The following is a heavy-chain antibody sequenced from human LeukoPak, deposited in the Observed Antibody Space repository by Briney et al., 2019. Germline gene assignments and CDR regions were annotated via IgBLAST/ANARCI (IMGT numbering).Heavy chain of an antibody. J-gene: IGHJ5*02. CDR3: ARDCYDFWSGYYVGTKSDWLDP. Sequence: ASVKVSCKASGYTFTGYYMHWVRQAPGQGLEWMGWINPNSGGTNYAQKFQGRVTMTRDTSISTAYMELSRLRSDDTAVYYCARDCYDFWSGYYVGTKSDWLDPWGQGTLVTVSS. V-gene: IGHV1-2*02. CDR1: GYTFTGYY. D-gene: IGHD3-3*01. CDR2: INPNSGGT.